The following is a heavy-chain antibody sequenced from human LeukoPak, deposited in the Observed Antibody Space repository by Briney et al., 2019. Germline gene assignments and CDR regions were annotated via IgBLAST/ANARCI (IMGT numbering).Heavy chain of an antibody. V-gene: IGHV3-21*01. CDR3: ARAVPSTYYYDSSGYPDY. CDR1: GFTFSSYS. J-gene: IGHJ4*02. D-gene: IGHD3-22*01. CDR2: ISSSSSYI. Sequence: GGSLRLSCAASGFTFSSYSMNWVRQAPGKGLEWVSSISSSSSYIYYADSVKGRFAISRDNAKNSLYLQMNSLRAEDTAVYYCARAVPSTYYYDSSGYPDYWGQGTLVTVSS.